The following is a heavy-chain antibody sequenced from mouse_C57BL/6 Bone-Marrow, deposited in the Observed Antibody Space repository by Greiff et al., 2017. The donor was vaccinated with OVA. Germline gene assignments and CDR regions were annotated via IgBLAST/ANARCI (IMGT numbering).Heavy chain of an antibody. V-gene: IGHV7-1*01. Sequence: EVKLMESGGGLVQSGRSLRLSCATSGFTFSDFYMEWVRQAPGQGLEWIAASRNKANDYTTEYSASVKGRFIVSRDTSQSILYLQMDAVRAEGTAIYYCARDEGGTKAYWGQGTLVTVSA. D-gene: IGHD4-1*01. CDR3: ARDEGGTKAY. CDR1: GFTFSDFY. CDR2: SRNKANDYTT. J-gene: IGHJ3*01.